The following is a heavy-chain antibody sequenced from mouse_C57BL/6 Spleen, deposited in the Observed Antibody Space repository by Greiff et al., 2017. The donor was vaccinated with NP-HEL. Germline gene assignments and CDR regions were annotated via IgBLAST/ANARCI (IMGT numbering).Heavy chain of an antibody. CDR2: ISDGGSYT. V-gene: IGHV5-4*03. CDR1: GFTFSSYA. Sequence: EVKLMESGGGLVKPGGSLKLSCAASGFTFSSYAMSWVRQTPEKRLEWVATISDGGSYTYYPDSVKGRFTISRDKAKNNLYLQMSHLKSEDTAMYYCARGGMVTTRDWCFDVWGTGTTVTVSS. J-gene: IGHJ1*03. CDR3: ARGGMVTTRDWCFDV. D-gene: IGHD2-2*01.